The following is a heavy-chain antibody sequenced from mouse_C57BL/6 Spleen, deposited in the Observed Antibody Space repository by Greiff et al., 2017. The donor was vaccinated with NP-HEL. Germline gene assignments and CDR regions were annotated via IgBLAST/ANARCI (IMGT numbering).Heavy chain of an antibody. CDR2: IWSGGST. CDR1: GFSLTSYG. Sequence: VQRVESGPGLVQPSQSLSITCTVSGFSLTSYGVHWVRQSPGKGLEWLGVIWSGGSTDYNAAFISRLSISKDNSKSQVFFKMNSLQADDTAIYYCARNRDFHYYAMDYWGQGTSVTVSS. CDR3: ARNRDFHYYAMDY. J-gene: IGHJ4*01. V-gene: IGHV2-2*01.